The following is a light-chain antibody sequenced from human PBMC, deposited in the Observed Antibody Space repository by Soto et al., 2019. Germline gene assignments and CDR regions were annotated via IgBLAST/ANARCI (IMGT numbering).Light chain of an antibody. CDR1: QTVGVS. J-gene: IGKJ4*01. V-gene: IGKV3-11*01. CDR2: DAS. Sequence: ELVLTQSPDTLSLSPGERASLSCRASQTVGVSLAWYQQQPGQAPRLLIYDASNRATGIPARFSGSGSGTDFTLIISSLEPDDFAVYYYQQRYTWPPTFGGGTKVEIK. CDR3: QQRYTWPPT.